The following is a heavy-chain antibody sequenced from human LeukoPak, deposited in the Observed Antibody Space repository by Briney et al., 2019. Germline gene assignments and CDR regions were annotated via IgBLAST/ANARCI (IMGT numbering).Heavy chain of an antibody. V-gene: IGHV3-21*01. CDR2: ISSSSTYI. Sequence: PGGSLRLSCAASGFSFSIYYVNWVRQAPGKGLEWVSCISSSSTYIYYSDSVRGRFAISRDNAKNSLYLQMNSLRAEDTAVYYCVRGNHGSFDYWGQGSLVTVSS. J-gene: IGHJ4*02. D-gene: IGHD1-14*01. CDR1: GFSFSIYY. CDR3: VRGNHGSFDY.